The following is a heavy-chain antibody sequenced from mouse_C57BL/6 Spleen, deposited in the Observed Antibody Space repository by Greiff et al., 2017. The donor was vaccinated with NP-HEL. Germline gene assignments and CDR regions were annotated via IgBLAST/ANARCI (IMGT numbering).Heavy chain of an antibody. CDR1: GYTFTSYW. V-gene: IGHV1-69*01. Sequence: QVQLQQPGAELVMPGASVKLSCKASGYTFTSYWMHWVKQRPGQGLEWIGEIDPSDSYTNYNQQFKGKSTLTVDKSSSTAYMQLSSLTSEDSAVYYCARVYYGNYVYAWFAYWGQGTLVTVSA. CDR3: ARVYYGNYVYAWFAY. CDR2: IDPSDSYT. D-gene: IGHD2-1*01. J-gene: IGHJ3*01.